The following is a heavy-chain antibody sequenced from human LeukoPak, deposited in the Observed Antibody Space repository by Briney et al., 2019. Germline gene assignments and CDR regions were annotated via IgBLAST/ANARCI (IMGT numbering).Heavy chain of an antibody. V-gene: IGHV4-4*09. D-gene: IGHD3-22*01. Sequence: PSETLSLTCTVSGGSISSYYWSWIRQPPGKGLEWIGYIYTSGSTNYNPSLKSRVTISVDTSKNQFSLKLSSVTAADTAVYYCGRLNYYDSSIDYWGQGTLVTVSS. CDR3: GRLNYYDSSIDY. J-gene: IGHJ4*02. CDR1: GGSISSYY. CDR2: IYTSGST.